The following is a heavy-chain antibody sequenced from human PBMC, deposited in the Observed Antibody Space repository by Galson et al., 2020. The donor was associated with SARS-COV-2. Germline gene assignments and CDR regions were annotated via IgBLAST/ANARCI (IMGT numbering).Heavy chain of an antibody. J-gene: IGHJ6*02. CDR3: AKTSGSWAYYYYGMDV. Sequence: GGSLRLSCAASGFTFSSYGMHWVRQAPGKGLEWVAVISYDGSNKYYADSVKGRFTISRDNSKNTLYLQMNSLRAEDTAVYYCAKTSGSWAYYYYGMDVWGQGTTVTVSS. CDR1: GFTFSSYG. CDR2: ISYDGSNK. V-gene: IGHV3-30*18. D-gene: IGHD1-26*01.